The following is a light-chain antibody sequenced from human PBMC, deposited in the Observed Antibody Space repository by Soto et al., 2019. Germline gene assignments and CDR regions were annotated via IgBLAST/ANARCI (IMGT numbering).Light chain of an antibody. J-gene: IGKJ1*01. CDR2: GAS. V-gene: IGKV3-15*01. CDR3: HQYIHWPPWT. Sequence: MVMTQSPATLSVSPRDRSTLSCNSRQSIGILVAWHQQQAGPPPSLLIYGASTRASGIPTMFSGSGAGTDFLLTISILHSEAVAVYYCHQYIHWPPWTFGQGTKVDIK. CDR1: QSIGIL.